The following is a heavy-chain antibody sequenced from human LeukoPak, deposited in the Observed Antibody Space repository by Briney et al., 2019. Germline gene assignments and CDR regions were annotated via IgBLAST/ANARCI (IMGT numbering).Heavy chain of an antibody. V-gene: IGHV3-23*01. CDR1: GFTFTNYA. Sequence: PGGSLRLSCALSGFTFTNYALYWVRQAAGGGLECVSGIRGRGGSTSFANSVTGRFTISRDNSKNITYLEMNCLRTEHTAIYYCAKDRFCSSVSCTGGTAFDIWGQGTLVTVSP. D-gene: IGHD2-2*01. J-gene: IGHJ3*02. CDR3: AKDRFCSSVSCTGGTAFDI. CDR2: IRGRGGST.